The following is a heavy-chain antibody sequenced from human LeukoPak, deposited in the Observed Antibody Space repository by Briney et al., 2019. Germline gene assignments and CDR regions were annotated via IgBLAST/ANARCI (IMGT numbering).Heavy chain of an antibody. CDR1: GYTFTSYG. CDR2: ISAYNGIT. D-gene: IGHD3-9*01. CDR3: ASVLRYFDWPTRFDP. V-gene: IGHV1-18*01. Sequence: ASVKVSCKASGYTFTSYGISWVRQAPGQGLEWMGWISAYNGITNYAQKLQGRVTMTTDTSTSTAYMELRSLRSDDTAVYYCASVLRYFDWPTRFDPWGQGTLVTVSS. J-gene: IGHJ5*02.